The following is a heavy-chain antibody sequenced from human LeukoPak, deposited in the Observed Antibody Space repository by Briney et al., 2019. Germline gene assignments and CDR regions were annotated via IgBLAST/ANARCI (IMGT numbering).Heavy chain of an antibody. Sequence: PGGSLRLSCTASGVTLSNYAMHWVRRPPGRGLEWVAVISFDGTNKYYGDSVEGRFSVSRDNSKNTLYLQMNSLRPDDTAMYYCATDYGDYEPIDYWGQGTLVIVSS. V-gene: IGHV3-30*04. CDR1: GVTLSNYA. CDR3: ATDYGDYEPIDY. CDR2: ISFDGTNK. J-gene: IGHJ4*02. D-gene: IGHD4-17*01.